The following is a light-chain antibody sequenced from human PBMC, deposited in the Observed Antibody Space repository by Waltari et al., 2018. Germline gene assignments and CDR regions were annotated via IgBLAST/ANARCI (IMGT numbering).Light chain of an antibody. CDR3: CSYVGSVV. CDR1: SSDVGSSNY. Sequence: SALAQPASVSGSPGQAITISCTGTSSDVGSSNYVYWYQQHPGKGTKLIIYDVSERPSGVSNRFAGSKSGNTASLTISGLQAEDEADYYCCSYVGSVVFGGGTKLTVL. V-gene: IGLV2-23*02. J-gene: IGLJ2*01. CDR2: DVS.